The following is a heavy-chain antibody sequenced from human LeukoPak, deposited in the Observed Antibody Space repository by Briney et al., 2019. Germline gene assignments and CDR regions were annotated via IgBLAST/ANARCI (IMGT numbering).Heavy chain of an antibody. CDR1: GGSISSYY. J-gene: IGHJ5*02. V-gene: IGHV4-59*12. CDR3: AREGPSSYYDFWSGYLNWFDP. D-gene: IGHD3-3*01. CDR2: IYYSGST. Sequence: SETLSLTCTVSGGSISSYYWSWIRQPPGKGLEWIGYIYYSGSTYYNPSLKSRVTISVDTSKNQFSLKLSSVTAADTAVYYCAREGPSSYYDFWSGYLNWFDPWGQGTLVTVSS.